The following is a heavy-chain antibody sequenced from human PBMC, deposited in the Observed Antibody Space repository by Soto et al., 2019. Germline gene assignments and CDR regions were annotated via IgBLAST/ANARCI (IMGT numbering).Heavy chain of an antibody. CDR2: ITGTSANT. V-gene: IGHV3-23*01. J-gene: IGHJ4*02. Sequence: EVQLLESGGGLVQPGGSLRLSCAASRFTFSNFAMSWVRQAPGKGLEWVSTITGTSANTYYTDSVKGRFAISRDNSQNTLYLQMNSLTTEDTAVYYRAKGGATYGLLTHDYWGQGTLVTVSS. CDR1: RFTFSNFA. D-gene: IGHD3-9*01. CDR3: AKGGATYGLLTHDY.